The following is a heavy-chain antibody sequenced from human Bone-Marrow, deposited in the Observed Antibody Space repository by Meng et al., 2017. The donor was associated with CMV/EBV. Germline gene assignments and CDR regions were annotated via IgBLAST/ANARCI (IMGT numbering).Heavy chain of an antibody. J-gene: IGHJ4*02. D-gene: IGHD3-22*01. CDR1: GYTFTGYY. CDR3: ASGDYDSSGRDWAY. Sequence: ASVKVSCKASGYTFTGYYMHWVRQAPGQGLEWMGWINPNSGGTNYAQKFQGRVTMTRDTSISTAYMELSSLRSEDTAVYYCASGDYDSSGRDWAYWGQGTLVTVSS. CDR2: INPNSGGT. V-gene: IGHV1-2*02.